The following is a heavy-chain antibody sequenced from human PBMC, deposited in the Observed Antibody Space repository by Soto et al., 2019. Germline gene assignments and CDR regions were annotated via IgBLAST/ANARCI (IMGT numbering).Heavy chain of an antibody. D-gene: IGHD3-10*02. V-gene: IGHV1-18*01. CDR3: ARSIMIGGEAVADAFDI. CDR1: GYTFTSYG. Sequence: QVQLVQSGAEVKKPGASVKVSCKASGYTFTSYGISWVRQAPGQGLEWLGWISAYNGNTNYAQKLQGRVTMTTDTSTSTAYMELRSLRSDDTAVYYCARSIMIGGEAVADAFDIWGQGTMVTVSS. CDR2: ISAYNGNT. J-gene: IGHJ3*02.